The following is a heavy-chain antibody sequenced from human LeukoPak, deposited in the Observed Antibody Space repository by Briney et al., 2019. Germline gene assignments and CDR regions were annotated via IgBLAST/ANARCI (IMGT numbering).Heavy chain of an antibody. Sequence: ASVKVSCKASGYTFTSYGISWVRQAPGQGLEWMGWISAYNGNTNYAQKLQGRVTMTTDTSTSTAYMELRSLRSDDTAVYYCVREVWFGELSERTLDYWGQGTLVTVSS. D-gene: IGHD3-10*01. CDR2: ISAYNGNT. CDR3: VREVWFGELSERTLDY. J-gene: IGHJ4*02. CDR1: GYTFTSYG. V-gene: IGHV1-18*01.